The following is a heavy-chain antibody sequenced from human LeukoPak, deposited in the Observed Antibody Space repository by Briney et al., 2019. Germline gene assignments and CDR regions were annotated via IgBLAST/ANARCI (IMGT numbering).Heavy chain of an antibody. J-gene: IGHJ4*02. Sequence: GGSLRLSCAASGFTFSSYSMNWVRQAPGKGLEWVSLIRYDGSNKYYADSVKGRFTISRDNSKNTLYLEMNSLRVEDTAVYYCAKDFGWKFDYWGQGTLVTVSS. V-gene: IGHV3-30*02. D-gene: IGHD3-3*01. CDR3: AKDFGWKFDY. CDR1: GFTFSSYS. CDR2: IRYDGSNK.